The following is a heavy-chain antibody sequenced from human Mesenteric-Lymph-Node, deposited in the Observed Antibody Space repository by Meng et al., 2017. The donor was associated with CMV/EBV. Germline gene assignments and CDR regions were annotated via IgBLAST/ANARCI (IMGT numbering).Heavy chain of an antibody. CDR1: GFTVSSNY. Sequence: GGSLRLSWAASGFTVSSNYMNWVRQAPGKGLEWVSSISGRGGYSYYADFVKGRFTISRDNSKNTLYLQINSLRADDTAVYYCAKGIDQLLGPRMDYWGQGTLVTVSS. D-gene: IGHD2-2*01. CDR3: AKGIDQLLGPRMDY. J-gene: IGHJ4*02. CDR2: ISGRGGYS. V-gene: IGHV3-23*01.